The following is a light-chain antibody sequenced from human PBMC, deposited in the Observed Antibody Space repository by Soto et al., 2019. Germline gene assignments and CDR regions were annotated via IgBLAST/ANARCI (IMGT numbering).Light chain of an antibody. CDR1: QSLLHSNGYNY. V-gene: IGKV2-28*01. J-gene: IGKJ2*01. CDR2: LGS. Sequence: DIVMTQSPLSLRVTPGEPASISCRSSQSLLHSNGYNYLDWYLQKPGQSPQLLIYLGSNRASGVPDRFSGSGSGTDFTLKISRVEAEDVGVYYFMQARQPPYTFGQVNKLEIK. CDR3: MQARQPPYT.